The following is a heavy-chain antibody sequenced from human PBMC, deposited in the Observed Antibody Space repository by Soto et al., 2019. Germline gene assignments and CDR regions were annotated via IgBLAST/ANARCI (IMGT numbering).Heavy chain of an antibody. CDR3: AKVMVPLRYSGSYSFYFDY. J-gene: IGHJ4*02. CDR1: GFTFISYA. V-gene: IGHV3-23*01. Sequence: GGSLRLSCAASGFTFISYAMSWVRQAPGKGLEWVSAISGSGGSTYYADSVKGRFTISRDNSKNTLYLQMNSLRAEDTAVYYCAKVMVPLRYSGSYSFYFDYWGQGTLVTVSS. D-gene: IGHD1-26*01. CDR2: ISGSGGST.